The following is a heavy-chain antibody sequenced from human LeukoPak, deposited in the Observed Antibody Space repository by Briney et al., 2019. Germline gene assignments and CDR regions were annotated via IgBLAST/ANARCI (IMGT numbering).Heavy chain of an antibody. D-gene: IGHD6-13*01. CDR2: IYYSGST. J-gene: IGHJ6*02. V-gene: IGHV4-59*01. Sequence: SETLSLTCTVSGGSISSRYWSWIRQPPGKGLEWIGYIYYSGSTNYNPSLKSRVTISVDTSKNQFSPKLSSVTAADTAVYYCARDLYIAAAGTGSYYYYGMDVWGQGTTVTVSS. CDR1: GGSISSRY. CDR3: ARDLYIAAAGTGSYYYYGMDV.